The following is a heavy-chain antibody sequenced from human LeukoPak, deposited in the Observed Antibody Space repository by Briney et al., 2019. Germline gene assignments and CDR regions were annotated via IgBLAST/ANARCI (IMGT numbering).Heavy chain of an antibody. CDR2: INQGGSES. CDR3: TKGRSIHY. D-gene: IGHD6-6*01. J-gene: IGHJ4*02. Sequence: GGSLRLSCAASGFTFSDFWMGWVRQAPGKGLEWVANINQGGSESYYVDSVKGRFTISRDNAKKSLFLQMNSLRAEDTAVYYCTKGRSIHYWGQGTLVTVST. CDR1: GFTFSDFW. V-gene: IGHV3-7*01.